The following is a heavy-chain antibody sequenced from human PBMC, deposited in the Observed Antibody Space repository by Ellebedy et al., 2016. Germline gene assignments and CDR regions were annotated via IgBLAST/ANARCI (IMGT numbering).Heavy chain of an antibody. CDR2: IYGTDDK. V-gene: IGHV2-5*01. Sequence: SGPTLVKPTQTLTLTCTFSGFSLDTSAVVVGWIRQPPGKALEWLSFIYGTDDKRYRPSLRSRLTITKDTSKNQVVLTMTNMDPVDTATYYCVHRTTVTSVDYWGRGTLVTVSS. D-gene: IGHD4-11*01. CDR3: VHRTTVTSVDY. CDR1: GFSLDTSAVV. J-gene: IGHJ4*02.